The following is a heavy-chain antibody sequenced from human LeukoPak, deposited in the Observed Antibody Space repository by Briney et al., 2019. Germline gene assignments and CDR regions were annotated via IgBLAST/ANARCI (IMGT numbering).Heavy chain of an antibody. Sequence: GGSLRLSCAASGFTFSSYAMSWVRQAPGKGLEWVSVISGSGGSTYYADSVKGRFTISRDNSKNTLYLQMNSLRAEDTAVYYCARDSGIYCSSTSCYYYGMDVWGQGTTVTVSS. CDR1: GFTFSSYA. CDR3: ARDSGIYCSSTSCYYYGMDV. CDR2: ISGSGGST. D-gene: IGHD2-2*01. V-gene: IGHV3-23*01. J-gene: IGHJ6*02.